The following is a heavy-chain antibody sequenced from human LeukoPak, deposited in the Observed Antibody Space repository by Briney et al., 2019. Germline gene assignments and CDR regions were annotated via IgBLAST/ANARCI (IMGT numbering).Heavy chain of an antibody. V-gene: IGHV1-8*01. CDR2: MNPNSGNT. J-gene: IGHJ6*03. CDR1: GYTFTSYD. D-gene: IGHD3-3*01. Sequence: ASVRVSCKASGYTFTSYDINWVRQATGQGLEWMGWMNPNSGNTSYAQKFQGRVTMTRNTSISTAYMELSSLRSEDTAVYYCARQGYDFWSGYKNYYYYYYYMDVWGKGTTVTVSS. CDR3: ARQGYDFWSGYKNYYYYYYYMDV.